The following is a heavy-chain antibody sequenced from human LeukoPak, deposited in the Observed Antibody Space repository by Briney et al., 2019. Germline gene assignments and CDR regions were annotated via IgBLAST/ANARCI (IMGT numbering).Heavy chain of an antibody. CDR3: ARAFPTGIAAAGTGY. Sequence: GGSLRLSCAASGFTFSSYAMSWVRQAPGKGLEWVSSISSSSSYIHYADSVKGRFTISRDNAKNSLYLQMNSLRAEDTAVYYCARAFPTGIAAAGTGYWGQGTLVTVSS. CDR1: GFTFSSYA. CDR2: ISSSSSYI. V-gene: IGHV3-21*01. D-gene: IGHD6-13*01. J-gene: IGHJ4*02.